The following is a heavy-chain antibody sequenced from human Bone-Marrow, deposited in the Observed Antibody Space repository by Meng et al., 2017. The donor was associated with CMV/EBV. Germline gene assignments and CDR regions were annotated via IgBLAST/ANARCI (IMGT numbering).Heavy chain of an antibody. Sequence: GESLKISCAASGFTFSDFSMNWVRQAPGRGLEWVSSISSNSNDIYYADSVKGRFTISRDNAKNLLYLQMNSLRPEDTAVYYCAKDEAVPAGGFYAFDIWGQGTMVTVSS. CDR1: GFTFSDFS. CDR3: AKDEAVPAGGFYAFDI. D-gene: IGHD2-2*01. V-gene: IGHV3-21*01. J-gene: IGHJ3*02. CDR2: ISSNSNDI.